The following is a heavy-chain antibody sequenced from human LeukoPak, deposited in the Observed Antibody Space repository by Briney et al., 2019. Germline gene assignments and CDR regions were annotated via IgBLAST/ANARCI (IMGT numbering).Heavy chain of an antibody. Sequence: KPGGPLRLSCGASRFTLSSYEMNWVRMAPGKGLEWVSSISSSSGYIYYADLVKGRFTISRDNAKNSLYLQMNSLRAEDTAVYYCARAEWLRSFDYWGQGTLVTVSS. D-gene: IGHD5-12*01. CDR3: ARAEWLRSFDY. CDR1: RFTLSSYE. V-gene: IGHV3-21*01. CDR2: ISSSSGYI. J-gene: IGHJ4*02.